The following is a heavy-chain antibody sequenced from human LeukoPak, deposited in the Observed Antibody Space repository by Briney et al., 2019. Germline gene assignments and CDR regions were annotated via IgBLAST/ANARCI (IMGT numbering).Heavy chain of an antibody. CDR3: ARVMSAANTAYYSMDV. CDR1: GGSISSDY. CDR2: IYYSGRT. Sequence: PETLSLTCTVSGGSISSDYWSWIRQPPGKGLEWIGYIYYSGRTLYNPSLKSRVTISIDTSKNQFSLKLSSVTAADTAVYYFARVMSAANTAYYSMDVWGKKTTVTVSS. D-gene: IGHD6-13*01. V-gene: IGHV4-59*01. J-gene: IGHJ6*03.